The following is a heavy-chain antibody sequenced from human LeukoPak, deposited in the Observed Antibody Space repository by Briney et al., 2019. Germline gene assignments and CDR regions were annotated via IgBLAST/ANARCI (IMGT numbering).Heavy chain of an antibody. CDR2: ISGSGGST. Sequence: GGPLRLPCAASRFTFSSYAMSWLRQAPGKGLECVSAISGSGGSTYYAHSVKGRFTISRDNSKNTLYLQMNSLRAEDTAVYYCAKDNSGYFNWFDPWGKGTLVTVSS. D-gene: IGHD3-22*01. CDR1: RFTFSSYA. V-gene: IGHV3-23*01. J-gene: IGHJ5*02. CDR3: AKDNSGYFNWFDP.